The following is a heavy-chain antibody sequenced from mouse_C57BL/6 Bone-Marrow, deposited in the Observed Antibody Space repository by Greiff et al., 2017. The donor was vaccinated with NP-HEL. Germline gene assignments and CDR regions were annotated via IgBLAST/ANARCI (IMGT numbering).Heavy chain of an antibody. CDR2: INPGSGGT. J-gene: IGHJ3*01. CDR1: GYAFTNYL. V-gene: IGHV1-54*01. CDR3: ARGGISCDYAWFAY. Sequence: QVQLQQSGAELVRPGTSVKVSCKASGYAFTNYLIEWVKQRPGQGLEWIGVINPGSGGTNYNEKFKGKATLTADKSSSTAYMQLSSLTSEDSAVYFWARGGISCDYAWFAYWGRGTLVTVTA. D-gene: IGHD2-4*01.